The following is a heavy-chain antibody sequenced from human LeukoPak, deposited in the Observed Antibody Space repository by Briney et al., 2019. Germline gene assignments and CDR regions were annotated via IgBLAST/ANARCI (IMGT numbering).Heavy chain of an antibody. Sequence: SSVKVSCQASVGTFSSYAISGVRPAPGQGRDWMGRIIPILGIANYAQKFQGRVTNTADKSTSTAYMELSSLRPEDTVVYYCARVGYYYYYGMDVWGQGTTVTVSS. CDR1: VGTFSSYA. CDR3: ARVGYYYYYGMDV. J-gene: IGHJ6*02. V-gene: IGHV1-69*04. CDR2: IIPILGIA.